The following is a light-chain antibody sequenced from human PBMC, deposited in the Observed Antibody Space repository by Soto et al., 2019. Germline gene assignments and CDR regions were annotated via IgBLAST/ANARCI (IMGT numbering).Light chain of an antibody. V-gene: IGLV2-14*03. CDR3: SSYTGTTTLGYV. Sequence: QSALTQPASVSVFPGQSISISCTGTGSDVGGFNFVSWYQQHPGKAPKLIIYDVSDRPSGVSNRFSGSKSGNTASLTISGLQTEDEAAYYCSSYTGTTTLGYVFGTGTKVTVL. CDR1: GSDVGGFNF. CDR2: DVS. J-gene: IGLJ1*01.